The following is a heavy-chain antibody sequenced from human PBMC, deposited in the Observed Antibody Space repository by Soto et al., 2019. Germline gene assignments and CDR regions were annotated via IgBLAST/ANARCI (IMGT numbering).Heavy chain of an antibody. J-gene: IGHJ2*01. Sequence: EVQLLESGGGLVQPGGSLRLSCAASGFTFSSYAMSWVRQAPGKGLEWVSAISGSGGSTYYADSVKGRFSISRDNSKSTLYLQMNSLRAEDTAVYYCAKGGYCSSTSCYGGYWYFDLWGRGTLVTVSS. CDR3: AKGGYCSSTSCYGGYWYFDL. V-gene: IGHV3-23*01. D-gene: IGHD2-2*01. CDR1: GFTFSSYA. CDR2: ISGSGGST.